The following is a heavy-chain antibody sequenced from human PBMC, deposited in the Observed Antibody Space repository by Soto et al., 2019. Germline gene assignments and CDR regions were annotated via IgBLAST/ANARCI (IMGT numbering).Heavy chain of an antibody. CDR2: IRSKANSYAT. Sequence: QPGGSLRLSCAASGFTFSGSAMHWVRQASGKGLEWVGRIRSKANSYATAYAASVKGRFTISRDDSKNTAYLQMNSLKTEDTAVYYCTTWSQYRQQIDDFRDYWGPGTLVTVSS. D-gene: IGHD6-13*01. J-gene: IGHJ4*02. CDR3: TTWSQYRQQIDDFRDY. V-gene: IGHV3-73*01. CDR1: GFTFSGSA.